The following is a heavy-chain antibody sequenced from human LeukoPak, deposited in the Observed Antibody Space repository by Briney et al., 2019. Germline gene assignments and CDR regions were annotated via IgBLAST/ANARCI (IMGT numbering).Heavy chain of an antibody. V-gene: IGHV1-18*01. Sequence: ASVKVSCKASGYTFTSYGISWVRQAPGQGLEWMGWISAYNGNTNYAQKLQGRVTMTTDTSTSTAYMELRSLRSDDTAVYYCARVSMADPYCYYGMDVWGQGTTVTVSS. CDR1: GYTFTSYG. CDR2: ISAYNGNT. D-gene: IGHD2/OR15-2a*01. CDR3: ARVSMADPYCYYGMDV. J-gene: IGHJ6*02.